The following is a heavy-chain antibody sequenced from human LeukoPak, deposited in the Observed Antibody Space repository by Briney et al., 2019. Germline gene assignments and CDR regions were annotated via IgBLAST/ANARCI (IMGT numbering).Heavy chain of an antibody. CDR3: ARDYYDFWSGTIGH. CDR2: IYSGGSK. D-gene: IGHD3-3*01. CDR1: GFTVSRNY. J-gene: IGHJ4*02. Sequence: GGSLRLSCAVSGFTVSRNYLSWVRQTPGKGLEWLSVIYSGGSKDYADSVKGRFTISRDNSKNTLFLQMNSLRAEDTAIYYCARDYYDFWSGTIGHRGQGTLVTVSS. V-gene: IGHV3-53*01.